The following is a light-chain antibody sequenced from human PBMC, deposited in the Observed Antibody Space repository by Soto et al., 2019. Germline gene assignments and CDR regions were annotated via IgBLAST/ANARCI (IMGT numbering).Light chain of an antibody. CDR3: MQSLQTPNT. CDR1: QSLLHSNGYNY. Sequence: DIVMTQSPLSLPVTPGEPASISCRSSQSLLHSNGYNYLGWYLQKPGQSPQLLISLGSNRASGVPDRFSCSGSGTDFTLKISRVEAEDVGVYYCMQSLQTPNTFGQWTLLEIK. V-gene: IGKV2-28*01. CDR2: LGS. J-gene: IGKJ5*01.